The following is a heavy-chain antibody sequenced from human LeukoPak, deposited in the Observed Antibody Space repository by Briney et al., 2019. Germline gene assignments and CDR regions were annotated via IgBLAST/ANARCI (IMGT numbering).Heavy chain of an antibody. D-gene: IGHD6-6*01. Sequence: GGSLRLSCAASGFTFSSYAMSWVRQAPGKGLEWVSAISGSGGSTYYADSVKGRFTISRDNSKNTLYLQMNSLRTEDTAVYYCTRRIVALTYFDYWGQGTLVTVSS. CDR3: TRRIVALTYFDY. CDR2: ISGSGGST. V-gene: IGHV3-23*01. J-gene: IGHJ4*02. CDR1: GFTFSSYA.